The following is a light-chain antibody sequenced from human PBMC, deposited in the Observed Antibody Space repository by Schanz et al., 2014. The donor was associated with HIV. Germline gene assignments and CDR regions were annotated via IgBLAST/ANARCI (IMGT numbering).Light chain of an antibody. CDR3: SSYTSSTPVV. J-gene: IGLJ2*01. Sequence: QSALTQPASVSGSPGQSITISCTGDSSDVGGYDYVSWYQQHPGKAPKVMIYDVSNRPSGVSNRFSGSKSGNTASLTISGLQAEDEADYYCSSYTSSTPVVFRGGTKLTVL. V-gene: IGLV2-14*03. CDR1: SSDVGGYDY. CDR2: DVS.